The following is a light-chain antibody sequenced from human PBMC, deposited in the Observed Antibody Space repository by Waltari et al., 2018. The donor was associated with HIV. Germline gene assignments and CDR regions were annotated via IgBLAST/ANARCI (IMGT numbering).Light chain of an antibody. V-gene: IGLV2-14*01. Sequence: QSALTQPASMSGSPGQSITISCTGSSLDIGLYDFVSWYKHLPNTPPQLLIYGVNRRPLGITSRCSASKSGDVASLTISGLQAEDEADYYCTSHTLTRILLFGGGTRLTVL. CDR1: SLDIGLYDF. CDR2: GVN. J-gene: IGLJ3*02. CDR3: TSHTLTRILL.